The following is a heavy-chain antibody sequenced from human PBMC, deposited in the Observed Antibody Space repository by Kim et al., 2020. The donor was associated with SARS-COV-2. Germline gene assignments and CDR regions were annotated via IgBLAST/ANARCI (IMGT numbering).Heavy chain of an antibody. CDR3: AREAKYYYGSGSLNP. CDR1: GGSFSGYY. CDR2: INHSGST. D-gene: IGHD3-10*01. J-gene: IGHJ5*02. V-gene: IGHV4-34*01. Sequence: SETLSRTCAVYGGSFSGYYWSWIRQPPGKGLEWIGEINHSGSTNYNPSLKSRVTISVDTSKNQFSLKLSSVTAADTAVYYCAREAKYYYGSGSLNPWGQGTLATVSS.